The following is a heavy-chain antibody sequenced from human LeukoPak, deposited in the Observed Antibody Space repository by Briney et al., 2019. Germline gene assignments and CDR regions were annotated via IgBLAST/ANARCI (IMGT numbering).Heavy chain of an antibody. Sequence: KPSETVSLTCTVSGDSISTYQWSWIRQPPGKGLEWIGYISYSGGTMYNPSPRSRVTISIDTSKNQFSLKLSSVTAADTAVYYCARVGRGDHTWGSYSFDYWGQGAPVTVSS. D-gene: IGHD3-16*01. J-gene: IGHJ4*02. CDR3: ARVGRGDHTWGSYSFDY. V-gene: IGHV4-59*01. CDR2: ISYSGGT. CDR1: GDSISTYQ.